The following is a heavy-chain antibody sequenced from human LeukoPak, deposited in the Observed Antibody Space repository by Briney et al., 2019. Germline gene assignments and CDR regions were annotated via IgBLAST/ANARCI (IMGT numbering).Heavy chain of an antibody. CDR3: ARGLLAAAGIDY. CDR1: GFTFSTYW. J-gene: IGHJ4*02. Sequence: GGSLRLSCAASGFTFSTYWTSWVRQAPGKGLEWVANIKQDGSEKNCVDSVKGRFTISRDNAKNSLYLQMNSLRAEDTAVYYCARGLLAAAGIDYWGQGALVTVSS. V-gene: IGHV3-7*04. CDR2: IKQDGSEK. D-gene: IGHD6-13*01.